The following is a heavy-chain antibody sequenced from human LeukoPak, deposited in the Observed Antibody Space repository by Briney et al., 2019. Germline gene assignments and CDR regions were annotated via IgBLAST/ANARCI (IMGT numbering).Heavy chain of an antibody. CDR3: AHFGGTGIAVAGIFDY. Sequence: GGSLRLSCAASGFTFSNYDMHWVRQAPGKGLEWVSAISGSGGSTYYADSVKGRFTISRDNSKNTLYLQMNSLRAEDTAVYYCAHFGGTGIAVAGIFDYWGQGTLVTVSS. V-gene: IGHV3-23*01. D-gene: IGHD6-19*01. CDR1: GFTFSNYD. CDR2: ISGSGGST. J-gene: IGHJ4*02.